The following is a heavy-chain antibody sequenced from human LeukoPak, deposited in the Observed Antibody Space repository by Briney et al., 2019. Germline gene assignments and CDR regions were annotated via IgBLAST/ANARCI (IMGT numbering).Heavy chain of an antibody. CDR3: ARDLGSGYYYEVFDY. CDR2: ISAYNGNT. V-gene: IGHV1-18*01. D-gene: IGHD3-22*01. CDR1: GYTFTSYG. Sequence: GASVTVPYMASGYTFTSYGICWVRPAPGQGLERMGWISAYNGNTNYAQKLQGRVTMTTDTSTSTAYMELRSLRSDDTAVYYCARDLGSGYYYEVFDYWGQGTLVTVSS. J-gene: IGHJ4*02.